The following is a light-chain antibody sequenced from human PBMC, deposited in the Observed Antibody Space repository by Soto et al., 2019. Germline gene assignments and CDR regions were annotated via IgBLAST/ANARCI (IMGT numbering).Light chain of an antibody. CDR3: SSYPRSSTYV. CDR1: SRDVGSYKG. V-gene: IGLV2-18*02. Sequence: TQPPAVTGSAAQSVTISCTGTSRDVGSYKGVSWSHHPPGTAPHLMIYAVSNRPSGVPDRFSGSKSGNSASLTISGLQAEEEADYYCSSYPRSSTYVFGHGT. CDR2: AVS. J-gene: IGLJ1*01.